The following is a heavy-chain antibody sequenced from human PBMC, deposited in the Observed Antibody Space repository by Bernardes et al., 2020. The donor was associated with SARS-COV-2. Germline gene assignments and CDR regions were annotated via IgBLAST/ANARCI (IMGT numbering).Heavy chain of an antibody. CDR2: IGTAADT. CDR3: ARGTHCSGGSCSGGWFDP. CDR1: GFTFSAYD. J-gene: IGHJ5*02. D-gene: IGHD2-15*01. V-gene: IGHV3-13*01. Sequence: GGSLRLSCAASGFTFSAYDMHWVRQATGGGLEWVSAIGTAADTYYADSVKGRFTISREDAKNSFYLQMNSLRDGDTAVYFCARGTHCSGGSCSGGWFDPLGRGNPGHRLP.